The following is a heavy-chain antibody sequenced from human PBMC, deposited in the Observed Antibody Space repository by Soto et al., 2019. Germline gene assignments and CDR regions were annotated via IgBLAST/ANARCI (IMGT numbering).Heavy chain of an antibody. CDR3: AKFRPSSSWRTDHFEY. V-gene: IGHV3-23*01. J-gene: IGHJ4*02. CDR1: GFPFTSYA. D-gene: IGHD6-13*01. Sequence: RGSLRLSCAASGFPFTSYAMSWVLQAPGKGLEWVSAISGSGGSTYYADSVKGRFTISRDNSKNTLYLQMNSLRAEDTAVYYRAKFRPSSSWRTDHFEYWGQGPLVTVSS. CDR2: ISGSGGST.